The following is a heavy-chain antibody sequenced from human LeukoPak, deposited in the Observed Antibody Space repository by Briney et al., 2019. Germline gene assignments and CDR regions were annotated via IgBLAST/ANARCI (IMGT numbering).Heavy chain of an antibody. CDR1: GGSISGSSYY. CDR3: ARHVLSGYLNYWYFDL. CDR2: IYYSGSN. Sequence: SETLSLTCTVSGGSISGSSYYWGWIRQPPGKGLEWIVSIYYSGSNYYIPSLKSLVTISVDPSKNQFSLKLSSVTAADTAVYYCARHVLSGYLNYWYFDLWGRGTLVTVSS. D-gene: IGHD3-3*01. J-gene: IGHJ2*01. V-gene: IGHV4-39*01.